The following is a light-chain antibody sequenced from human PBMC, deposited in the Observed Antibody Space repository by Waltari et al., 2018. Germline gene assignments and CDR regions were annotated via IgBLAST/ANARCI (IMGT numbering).Light chain of an antibody. CDR1: HPNLGRKY. CDR2: RNN. CDR3: ASWDDSHYV. J-gene: IGLJ1*01. Sequence: QSVLTQPPSASGTPGQRVSISCSGCHPNLGRKYLHWYQQFPGMAPKLLIYRNNQRPSGVPDRFSGSKFGTSASLAISGLRSEDEAVYYCASWDDSHYVFGTGTKVTVL. V-gene: IGLV1-47*01.